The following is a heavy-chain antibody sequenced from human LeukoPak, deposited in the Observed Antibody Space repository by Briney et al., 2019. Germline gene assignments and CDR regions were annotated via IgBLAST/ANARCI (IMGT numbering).Heavy chain of an antibody. CDR2: ISYDGSNK. J-gene: IGHJ4*02. D-gene: IGHD1-26*01. Sequence: QPGGSLRLSCAASGFIFSSYGMHWVRQVPGKGLEWVAVISYDGSNKYYADSVKGRFTISRDNSKNTLYLQMNSLRAEDTAVYYCAKDLLRFQSRGSVFDYWGQGTLVTVSS. CDR3: AKDLLRFQSRGSVFDY. V-gene: IGHV3-30*18. CDR1: GFIFSSYG.